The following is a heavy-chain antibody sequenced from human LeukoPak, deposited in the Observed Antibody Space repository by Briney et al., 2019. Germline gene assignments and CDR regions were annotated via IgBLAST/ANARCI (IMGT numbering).Heavy chain of an antibody. CDR3: ARGFDCSSASCYCMDL. CDR1: GFPFSDYY. V-gene: IGHV3-11*01. CDR2: ISGGSHI. J-gene: IGHJ6*02. D-gene: IGHD2-2*01. Sequence: GGSLRLSCAASGFPFSDYYMSWIRQAPGKGLECVSYISGGSHIYYADSVKGRFTISRDNAKNSLFLQMTSLRAEDTAVYYCARGFDCSSASCYCMDLWGQGTTVTVSS.